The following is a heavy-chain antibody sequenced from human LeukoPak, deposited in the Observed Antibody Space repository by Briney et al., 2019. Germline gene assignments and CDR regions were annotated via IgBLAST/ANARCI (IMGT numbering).Heavy chain of an antibody. D-gene: IGHD6-13*01. CDR3: ASTCIAAAGNQIFDY. J-gene: IGHJ4*02. Sequence: GASVKVSCKASGYTFTSYGISWVRQAPGQGLEWMGWISAYNGNTNYAQKLQGRVTMTTDTSTSTAYMELRSLRSDDTAVYYCASTCIAAAGNQIFDYWGQGTLVTVSS. CDR1: GYTFTSYG. CDR2: ISAYNGNT. V-gene: IGHV1-18*01.